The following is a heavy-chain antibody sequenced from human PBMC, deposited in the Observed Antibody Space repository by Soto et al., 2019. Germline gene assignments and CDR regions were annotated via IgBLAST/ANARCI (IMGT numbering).Heavy chain of an antibody. CDR2: IHYTGSI. Sequence: PYETRAVNYAFSGLYLSNYDFHLLWIRPSPGKGLEWIGYIHYTGSIMYNPSFKSRLTMAVDTTKNQFSLQLTSVTAADTAVYFCAREDDGGDRDYYGLDVWGQGTTVTVSS. J-gene: IGHJ6*02. CDR1: GLYLSNYDFH. CDR3: AREDDGGDRDYYGLDV. V-gene: IGHV4-30-4*08. D-gene: IGHD2-21*02.